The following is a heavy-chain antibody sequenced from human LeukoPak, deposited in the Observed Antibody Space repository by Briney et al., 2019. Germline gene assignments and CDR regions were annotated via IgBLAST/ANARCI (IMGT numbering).Heavy chain of an antibody. J-gene: IGHJ3*02. CDR2: IYYSGST. V-gene: IGHV4-31*03. CDR3: ARNYYDSSGYYFPGAFDI. CDR1: GGSISSGGYY. D-gene: IGHD3-22*01. Sequence: PSETLSLTCTVSGGSISSGGYYWSWIRQHPGKGLEWIGYIYYSGSTYYNPSLKSRVTISVDTSKNQFSLKLSSVTAADTAVYYCARNYYDSSGYYFPGAFDIWGQGTMVTVSS.